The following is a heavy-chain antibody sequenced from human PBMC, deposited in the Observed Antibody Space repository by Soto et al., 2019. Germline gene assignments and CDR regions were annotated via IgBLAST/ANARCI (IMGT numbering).Heavy chain of an antibody. CDR1: GGSISSSSYY. Sequence: QLQLQESGPGLVKPSETLSLTCTVSGGSISSSSYYWGWIRQPPGKGLEWIGSIYYSGSTYYNPSLKSRVTISVDTSKTQFSLKLSSVTAADTAVYYCVRDTTVTRSTIQYYYGMDVWGQGTTVTVSS. CDR2: IYYSGST. D-gene: IGHD4-17*01. V-gene: IGHV4-39*02. CDR3: VRDTTVTRSTIQYYYGMDV. J-gene: IGHJ6*02.